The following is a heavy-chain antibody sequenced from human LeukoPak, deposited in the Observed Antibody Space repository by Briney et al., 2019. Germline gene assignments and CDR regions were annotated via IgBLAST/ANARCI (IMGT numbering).Heavy chain of an antibody. D-gene: IGHD2-8*02. Sequence: GALRLSCAASGFTFSDYWMTWVRQAPGKGLEWVANIKFDVSEIYYADSVKGRFTISRDNAKNSLYLRMNSLRAEDTAVYYCARPRYCTGRRCWCDYWGQGTLVTVSS. J-gene: IGHJ4*02. CDR3: ARPRYCTGRRCWCDY. V-gene: IGHV3-7*01. CDR1: GFTFSDYW. CDR2: IKFDVSEI.